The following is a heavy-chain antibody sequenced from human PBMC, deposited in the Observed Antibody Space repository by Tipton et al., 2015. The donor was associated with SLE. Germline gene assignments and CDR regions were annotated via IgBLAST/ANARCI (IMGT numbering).Heavy chain of an antibody. J-gene: IGHJ3*02. CDR1: GGSISSPYY. Sequence: TLSLTCTVSGGSISSPYYWGWIRQPPGKGLEWIGSVYHSGSTYFSPSLYSRVTISIDTSKNQFSLTLTSLTAADTAVYYCAREGGEQLGDPFDIWGQGTMVTVSS. D-gene: IGHD6-13*01. V-gene: IGHV4-38-2*02. CDR3: AREGGEQLGDPFDI. CDR2: VYHSGST.